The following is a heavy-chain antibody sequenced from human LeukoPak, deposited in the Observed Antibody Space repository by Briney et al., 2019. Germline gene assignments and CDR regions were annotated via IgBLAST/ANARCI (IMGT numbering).Heavy chain of an antibody. J-gene: IGHJ4*02. CDR1: GFAFSSYA. D-gene: IGHD2-15*01. CDR3: ARDLSEKYSIDY. Sequence: GGSLRLSCAASGFAFSSYAIHWVRQAPGKGLEWVSFISYDGRIKYYVDSVKGRLTISRDNSKNTLSLQMNSLRAEDTAIYYCARDLSEKYSIDYWGQGTLVTVSS. V-gene: IGHV3-30-3*01. CDR2: ISYDGRIK.